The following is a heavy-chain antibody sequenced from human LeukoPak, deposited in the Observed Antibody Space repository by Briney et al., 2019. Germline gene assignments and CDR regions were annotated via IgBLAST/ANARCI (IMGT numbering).Heavy chain of an antibody. J-gene: IGHJ6*02. CDR2: IIPILGIA. CDR3: AKHGSGSYSQIYYYGMDV. Sequence: ASVKVSCKASGGTFSSYAISWVRQAPGQGLEWMGRIIPILGIANYAQKLQGRVTMTTDTSTSTAYMELRSLRSDDTAVYYCAKHGSGSYSQIYYYGMDVWGQGTTVTVSS. CDR1: GGTFSSYA. D-gene: IGHD3-10*01. V-gene: IGHV1-69*04.